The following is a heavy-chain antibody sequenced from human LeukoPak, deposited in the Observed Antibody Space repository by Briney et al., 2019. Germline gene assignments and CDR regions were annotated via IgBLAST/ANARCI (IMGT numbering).Heavy chain of an antibody. CDR3: ARDYYSSSRHAFDL. J-gene: IGHJ3*01. V-gene: IGHV3-21*01. Sequence: GGSLRLSCAASGFIFSSCTINWVRQAPGKGLEWVSSISSSSSYIYYADSVKGRFTISRDNAKNSLFLQMNSLRAEDTALYFCARDYYSSSRHAFDLWGQGTMVTVSS. CDR1: GFIFSSCT. CDR2: ISSSSSYI. D-gene: IGHD6-13*01.